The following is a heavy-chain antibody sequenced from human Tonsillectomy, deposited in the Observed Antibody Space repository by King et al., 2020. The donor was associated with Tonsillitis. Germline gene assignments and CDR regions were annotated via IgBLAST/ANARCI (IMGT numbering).Heavy chain of an antibody. CDR3: TTDRDCSSTSCLGFFDY. Sequence: VQLVQSGGGLVKPGGSLRLSCAASGFTFSNAWMSWVRQAPGKGLEWVGRIKSKTDGGTTDYAAPVKDSFTISRDDSKNTLYLQINSLKTEDTAVYYCTTDRDCSSTSCLGFFDYCGQGTLVTVSS. J-gene: IGHJ4*02. D-gene: IGHD2-2*01. V-gene: IGHV3-15*01. CDR2: IKSKTDGGTT. CDR1: GFTFSNAW.